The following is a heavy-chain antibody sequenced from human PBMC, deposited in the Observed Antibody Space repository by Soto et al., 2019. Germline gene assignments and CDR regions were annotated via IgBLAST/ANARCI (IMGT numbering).Heavy chain of an antibody. V-gene: IGHV3-23*01. CDR2: ISGSGGST. CDR1: GFTFSSYA. Sequence: GGSLRLSCTASGFTFSSYAMNWVRQAPGKGLEWVSVISGSGGSTYNADSVKGRFTITRDNSKNTLYLQMNSLTTEDTAVYYCARRSGTYSPFYYYYGLDVWGQGTTVTVSS. J-gene: IGHJ6*02. D-gene: IGHD1-26*01. CDR3: ARRSGTYSPFYYYYGLDV.